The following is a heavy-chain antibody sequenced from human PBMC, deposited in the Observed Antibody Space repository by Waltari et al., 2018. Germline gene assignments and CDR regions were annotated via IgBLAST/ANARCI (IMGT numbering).Heavy chain of an antibody. D-gene: IGHD3-10*01. Sequence: QVQLQESGPGLVKTSETLSLTCAVSGYSISSGYYWGWIRQPPGKGLEWIGSIYHSGSTYYNPSLKSRVTISVDTSKNQFSLKLSSVTAADTAVYYCASQGVIISNWFDPWGQGTLVTVSS. V-gene: IGHV4-38-2*01. J-gene: IGHJ5*02. CDR3: ASQGVIISNWFDP. CDR1: GYSISSGYY. CDR2: IYHSGST.